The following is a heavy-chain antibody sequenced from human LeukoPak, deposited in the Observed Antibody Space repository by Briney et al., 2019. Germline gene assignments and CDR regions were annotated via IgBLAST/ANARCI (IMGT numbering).Heavy chain of an antibody. V-gene: IGHV3-7*03. Sequence: GGSLRLSCAASGFTLSNYWMSWVRQAPGKGLEWVANIKQDGSEKYYVDSVKGRFTISRDNAKNSLYLQMNSLRAEDTAVYYCARLLRYFDWLLFRPGDAFDIWGQGTMVTVSS. CDR2: IKQDGSEK. CDR3: ARLLRYFDWLLFRPGDAFDI. CDR1: GFTLSNYW. D-gene: IGHD3-9*01. J-gene: IGHJ3*02.